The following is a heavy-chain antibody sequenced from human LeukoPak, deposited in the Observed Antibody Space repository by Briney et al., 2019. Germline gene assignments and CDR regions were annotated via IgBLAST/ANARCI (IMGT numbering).Heavy chain of an antibody. CDR2: ISGSGGSS. V-gene: IGHV3-23*01. Sequence: GSLRLSCAASGFTFPSYAMSWVRQAPGKGLEWFSAISGSGGSSHYADSVKGRFTLSRDNSKSTLYLQMNSLRAEDTAVYYCAREYGSGSYYYDYWGQGTLVTASS. D-gene: IGHD3-10*01. J-gene: IGHJ4*02. CDR1: GFTFPSYA. CDR3: AREYGSGSYYYDY.